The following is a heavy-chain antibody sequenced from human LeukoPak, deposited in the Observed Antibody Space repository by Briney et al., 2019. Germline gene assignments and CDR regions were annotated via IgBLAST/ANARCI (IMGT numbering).Heavy chain of an antibody. CDR1: GFTFSRYS. D-gene: IGHD2-2*01. V-gene: IGHV3-48*02. CDR3: ANFDIVVPLNMGVPFAI. J-gene: IGHJ3*02. CDR2: ISSRSSTI. Sequence: GGSLRLSCAASGFTFSRYSMNWVRQAPGKGLEWVSYISSRSSTIYYADSVKGRFTISRDNAKNSLYLQMNSLRDEDTAVYYCANFDIVVPLNMGVPFAIWGQGTMVTVSS.